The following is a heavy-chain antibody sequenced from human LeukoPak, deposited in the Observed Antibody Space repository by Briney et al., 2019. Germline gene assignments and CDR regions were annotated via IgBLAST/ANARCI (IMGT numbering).Heavy chain of an antibody. D-gene: IGHD3-10*01. V-gene: IGHV3-48*03. J-gene: IGHJ4*02. CDR2: ISSSGSTI. CDR3: ARGYFGEWKVYYFDY. Sequence: PGGSLRLSCAASGCTFSSYEMNWVRQAPGKGLELVSYISSSGSTIYYADFVKGRFTISRDNAKPSLSLQMNRLRAEDTAVYYCARGYFGEWKVYYFDYWGQGTLVTVSS. CDR1: GCTFSSYE.